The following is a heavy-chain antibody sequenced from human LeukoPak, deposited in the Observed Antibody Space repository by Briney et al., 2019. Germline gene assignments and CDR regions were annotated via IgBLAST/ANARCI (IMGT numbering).Heavy chain of an antibody. Sequence: ASVKVSCKASGYTFTGYYMDWVRQAPGQGLEWMGWINPNSGGTKYAQKFQGRVTMTRDTSISTAYMELSRLRSDDTAVYYCARDPRRVGASGSFDYWGQGTLVTVSS. J-gene: IGHJ4*02. D-gene: IGHD1-26*01. V-gene: IGHV1-2*02. CDR2: INPNSGGT. CDR1: GYTFTGYY. CDR3: ARDPRRVGASGSFDY.